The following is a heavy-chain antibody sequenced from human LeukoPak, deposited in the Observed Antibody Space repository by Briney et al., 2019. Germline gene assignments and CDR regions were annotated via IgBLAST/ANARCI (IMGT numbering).Heavy chain of an antibody. Sequence: GGSLRLSCAASGFTFSSYAMSWVRQAPGKGLEWVSSISSSSSYIYYADSVKGRFTISRVNAKNSLYPQMNSLRAEDTAVYYCARWRDSGSDYWGQGTLVTVSS. D-gene: IGHD6-19*01. CDR3: ARWRDSGSDY. V-gene: IGHV3-21*01. CDR2: ISSSSSYI. CDR1: GFTFSSYA. J-gene: IGHJ4*02.